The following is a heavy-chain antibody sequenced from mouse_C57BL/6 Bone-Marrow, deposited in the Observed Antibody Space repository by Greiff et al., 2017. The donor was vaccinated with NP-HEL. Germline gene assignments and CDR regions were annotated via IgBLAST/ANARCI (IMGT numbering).Heavy chain of an antibody. V-gene: IGHV5-16*01. CDR1: GFTFSDYY. D-gene: IGHD2-4*01. J-gene: IGHJ4*01. CDR3: ARGDYRMDY. Sequence: EVQLVESEGGLVQPGSSMKLSCTASGFTFSDYYMAWVRPVPEKGLEWVANINYDGSSTYYLDSLKSRFIISRDNAKNILYLQMSRLKSEDTATYYCARGDYRMDYWGQGTSVTVSS. CDR2: INYDGSST.